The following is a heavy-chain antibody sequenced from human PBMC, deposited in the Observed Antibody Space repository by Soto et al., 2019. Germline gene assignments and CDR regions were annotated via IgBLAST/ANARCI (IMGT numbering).Heavy chain of an antibody. CDR3: VRSIAAETSY. J-gene: IGHJ4*02. Sequence: EVQLVESGGGLVQPGGSLRLSCAASGFTFSNYWMIWVRQAPGKGLEWVANIKQDGSEKYYVDSVKGRFTISRDNAKNSRYLQRNSLRAEDTAVYYCVRSIAAETSYWGQGTLVTVSS. CDR2: IKQDGSEK. CDR1: GFTFSNYW. V-gene: IGHV3-7*01. D-gene: IGHD6-13*01.